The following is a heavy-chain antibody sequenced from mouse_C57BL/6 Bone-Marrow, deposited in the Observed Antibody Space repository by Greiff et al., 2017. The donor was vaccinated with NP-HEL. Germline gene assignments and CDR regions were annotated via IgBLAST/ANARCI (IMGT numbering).Heavy chain of an antibody. V-gene: IGHV5-16*01. Sequence: EVQVVESEGGLVQPGSSMKLSCTASGFTFSDYYMAWVRQVPEKGLEWVANINYDGSSTYYLDSLKSRFIISRDNAKNILYLQMSSLKSEDTATYYCARDRGITAVHHWYFDVWGTGTTVTVSS. J-gene: IGHJ1*03. D-gene: IGHD1-1*01. CDR2: INYDGSST. CDR1: GFTFSDYY. CDR3: ARDRGITAVHHWYFDV.